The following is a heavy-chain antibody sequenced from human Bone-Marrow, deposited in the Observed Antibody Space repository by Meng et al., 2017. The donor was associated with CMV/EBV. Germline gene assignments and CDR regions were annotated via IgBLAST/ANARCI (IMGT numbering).Heavy chain of an antibody. V-gene: IGHV3-23*01. CDR1: GFTFSSYA. CDR2: ISGSGGST. J-gene: IGHJ4*02. Sequence: GGSLRLSCAASGFTFSSYAMSWVRQAPGKELEWVSAISGSGGSTYYADSVKGRFTISRDNSKNTLYLQMNSLRAEDTAVYYCSKDAIPLGAVAANLGYWGQGTLVTVSS. CDR3: SKDAIPLGAVAANLGY. D-gene: IGHD6-19*01.